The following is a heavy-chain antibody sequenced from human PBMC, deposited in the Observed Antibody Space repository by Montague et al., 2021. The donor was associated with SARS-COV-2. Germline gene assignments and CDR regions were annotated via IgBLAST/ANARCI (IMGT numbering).Heavy chain of an antibody. D-gene: IGHD6-13*01. V-gene: IGHV3-48*03. CDR1: GFTFSSYE. Sequence: FLSLSWAASGFTFSSYEMNWVRQAPGKGLEWVSYISSSGSTIYYADSVKGRFTISRDNAKNSLYLRMNSLRAEDTAVYYCARVSSSWYMNPSYYFDYWGQGTLVTVSS. CDR2: ISSSGSTI. J-gene: IGHJ4*02. CDR3: ARVSSSWYMNPSYYFDY.